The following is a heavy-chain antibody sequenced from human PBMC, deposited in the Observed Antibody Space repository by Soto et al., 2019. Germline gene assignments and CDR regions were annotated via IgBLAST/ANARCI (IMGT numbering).Heavy chain of an antibody. CDR1: GYTFASCG. D-gene: IGHD6-19*01. CDR2: ISAYNGNT. Sequence: GASVAVSCKASGYTFASCGSRWVRQAPRQGLEWMGWISAYNGNTNYAQKLQGRATMTTDTSTSTAYMELRSLRSDDTAVYYCARVPPSIAVAGVTYYFDYWGQGTLVTVSS. J-gene: IGHJ4*02. V-gene: IGHV1-18*01. CDR3: ARVPPSIAVAGVTYYFDY.